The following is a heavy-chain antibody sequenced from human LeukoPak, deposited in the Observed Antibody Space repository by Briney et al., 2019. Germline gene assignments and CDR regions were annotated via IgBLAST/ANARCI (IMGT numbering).Heavy chain of an antibody. CDR3: TTDFWSGYYGFDY. D-gene: IGHD3-3*01. Sequence: PGGSLRLSCAASGFTFSNAWMSWVRQAPGKGLEWVGRIKSKTDGGTTDYAAPVKGRFTISRDDSKNTLYLQMNSLKTEDTAVYYCTTDFWSGYYGFDYWGQGTLVTVSS. J-gene: IGHJ4*02. V-gene: IGHV3-15*01. CDR1: GFTFSNAW. CDR2: IKSKTDGGTT.